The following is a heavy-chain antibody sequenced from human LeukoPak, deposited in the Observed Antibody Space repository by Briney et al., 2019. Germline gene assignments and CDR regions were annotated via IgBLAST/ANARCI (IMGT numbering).Heavy chain of an antibody. D-gene: IGHD6-13*01. CDR1: GGSISSYY. Sequence: PSETLSLTCTVSGGSISSYYWSWIRQPPGKGLEWIGYIYYSGSTNYNPSLKSRVTISVDTSKNQFSLKLSSVTAADTAVYYCARENIAAAGTSAFDIWGQGTMVTVS. CDR2: IYYSGST. V-gene: IGHV4-59*01. J-gene: IGHJ3*02. CDR3: ARENIAAAGTSAFDI.